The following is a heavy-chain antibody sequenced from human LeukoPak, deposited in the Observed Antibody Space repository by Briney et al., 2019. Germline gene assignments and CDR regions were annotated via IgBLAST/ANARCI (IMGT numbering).Heavy chain of an antibody. J-gene: IGHJ4*02. V-gene: IGHV3-7*03. CDR2: IKQDGSEK. D-gene: IGHD6-19*01. CDR3: AKDIAVAGIDGNFDY. Sequence: GGSLRLSCAASGFTFSSYWMSWVRQAPGKGLEWVANIKQDGSEKYYVDSVKGRFTISRDDAKNSLYLQMNSLRAEDTALYYCAKDIAVAGIDGNFDYWGQGTLVTVSS. CDR1: GFTFSSYW.